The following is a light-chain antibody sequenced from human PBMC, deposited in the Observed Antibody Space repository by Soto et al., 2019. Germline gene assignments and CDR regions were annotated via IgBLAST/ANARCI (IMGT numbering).Light chain of an antibody. CDR3: CSYARSVV. V-gene: IGLV2-23*01. CDR2: EGN. J-gene: IGLJ2*01. Sequence: QSVLTQPASVSGSPGQSITISCTGTSSDVGSFKPVSWYQQHPGKAPKLMIYEGNKRPSGVSNRFSGSKSANTASLTISGLQAEDEADYYCCSYARSVVFGVGTKLTVL. CDR1: SSDVGSFKP.